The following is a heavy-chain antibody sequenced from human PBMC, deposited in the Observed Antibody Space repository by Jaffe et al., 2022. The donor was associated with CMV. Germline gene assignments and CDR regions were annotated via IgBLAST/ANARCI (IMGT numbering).Heavy chain of an antibody. CDR1: GYTFTSYD. D-gene: IGHD6-19*01. J-gene: IGHJ6*02. V-gene: IGHV1-8*01. Sequence: QVQLVQSGAEVKKPGASVKVSCKASGYTFTSYDINWVRQATGQGLEWMGWMNPNSGNTGYAQKFQGRVTMTRNTSISTAYMELSSLRSEDTAVYYCARGEYSSGWYVRAGDYYYYGMDVWGQGTTVTVSS. CDR2: MNPNSGNT. CDR3: ARGEYSSGWYVRAGDYYYYGMDV.